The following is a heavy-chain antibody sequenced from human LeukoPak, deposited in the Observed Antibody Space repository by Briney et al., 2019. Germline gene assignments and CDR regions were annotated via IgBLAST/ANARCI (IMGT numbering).Heavy chain of an antibody. CDR3: ASYPRYSSSPPFDY. D-gene: IGHD6-6*01. CDR1: GYTFTGQD. CDR2: INPNTGAT. Sequence: ASVKVSCKASGYTFTGQDMHWVRQAPGQGFEWMGWINPNTGATNYAQKFQGRVTMTRDTTINTAYKELTSLTSDDTAVYYCASYPRYSSSPPFDYWGQGTMVTVSP. J-gene: IGHJ4*02. V-gene: IGHV1-2*02.